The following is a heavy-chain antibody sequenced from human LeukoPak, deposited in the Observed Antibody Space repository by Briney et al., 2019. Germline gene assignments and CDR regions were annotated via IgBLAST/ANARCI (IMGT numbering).Heavy chain of an antibody. CDR2: INAGNGNT. CDR3: ARGAPVFNWNYLSARRKYCFDY. J-gene: IGHJ4*02. CDR1: GYTFTSYA. V-gene: IGHV1-3*01. D-gene: IGHD1-7*01. Sequence: ASVKVSCKASGYTFTSYAMHWVRQAPGQRLEWMGWINAGNGNTKYSQKFQGRVTITRDTSASTAYMELSSLRSEDTAVYYCARGAPVFNWNYLSARRKYCFDYWGQGTLVTVSS.